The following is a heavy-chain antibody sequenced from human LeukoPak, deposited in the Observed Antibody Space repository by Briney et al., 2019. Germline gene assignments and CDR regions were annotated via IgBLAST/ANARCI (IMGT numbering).Heavy chain of an antibody. CDR1: GCTFDDYA. Sequence: GGSLRLSCAASGCTFDDYAMHWVRQAPGKGLEWVSLISGDGGSTYYADSVKGRFTISRDNSKNSLYLQMNSLRTEDTALYYCAKDRTPTMIVAFDYWGQGTLVTVSS. V-gene: IGHV3-43*02. J-gene: IGHJ4*02. D-gene: IGHD3-22*01. CDR3: AKDRTPTMIVAFDY. CDR2: ISGDGGST.